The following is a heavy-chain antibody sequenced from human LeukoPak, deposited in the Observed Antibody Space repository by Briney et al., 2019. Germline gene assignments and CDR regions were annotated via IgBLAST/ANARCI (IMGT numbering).Heavy chain of an antibody. CDR3: AKDNRRHYTRGPNPDSLH. D-gene: IGHD2-2*02. J-gene: IGHJ4*02. V-gene: IGHV3-9*01. CDR1: GFIFNNYA. Sequence: GGSLRLSCAGSGFIFNNYAMHWVRQPPGKGLEWVSGISWNSGTIDYADSVRGRFTISRDNAKNFLYLQMDSLRVEDTAFYYCAKDNRRHYTRGPNPDSLHWDQGALVTVSS. CDR2: ISWNSGTI.